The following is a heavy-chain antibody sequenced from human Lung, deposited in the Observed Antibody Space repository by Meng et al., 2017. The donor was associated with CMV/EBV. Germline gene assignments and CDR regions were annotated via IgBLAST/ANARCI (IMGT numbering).Heavy chain of an antibody. J-gene: IGHJ6*02. CDR2: IKRKNDGGTT. D-gene: IGHD3-10*01. Sequence: GESLKISXXXXLFTFSNAWMSWVRQAPGKGLEWVGRIKRKNDGGTTDYAAPVKGRFTISRDDSKNTLYLQMNSLKTEDTAVYYCTTSIRITMVRGAIFRDVWGQGTTVTVSS. CDR1: LFTFSNAW. V-gene: IGHV3-15*01. CDR3: TTSIRITMVRGAIFRDV.